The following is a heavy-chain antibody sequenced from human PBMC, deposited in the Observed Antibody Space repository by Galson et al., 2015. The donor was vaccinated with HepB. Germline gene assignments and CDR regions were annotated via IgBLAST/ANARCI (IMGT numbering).Heavy chain of an antibody. CDR2: VYYTGNT. D-gene: IGHD2-2*01. CDR3: ARAAGDTSTYANDY. V-gene: IGHV4-39*06. CDR1: GVSIRSSLYY. Sequence: LSLTCTVSGVSIRSSLYYWVWVRQPPEKGLEWIGSVYYTGNTYYKSSLKSRVTISADMSKNQFTLKMNSVTAADTAVYYCARAAGDTSTYANDYWGQGTLVTVAS. J-gene: IGHJ4*02.